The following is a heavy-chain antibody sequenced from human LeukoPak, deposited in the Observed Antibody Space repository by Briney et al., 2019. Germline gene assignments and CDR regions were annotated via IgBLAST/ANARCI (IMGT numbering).Heavy chain of an antibody. CDR3: ARGGPIQLWLLYFDY. J-gene: IGHJ4*02. CDR2: INAGNGNT. V-gene: IGHV1-3*01. CDR1: GYTFTSYA. Sequence: GASVKVSCKASGYTFTSYAVHWVRQAPGQRLEWMGWINAGNGNTKYSQKFQGRVTITRDTSASTAYMELSSLRSEDTAVYYCARGGPIQLWLLYFDYWGQGTLVTVSS. D-gene: IGHD5-18*01.